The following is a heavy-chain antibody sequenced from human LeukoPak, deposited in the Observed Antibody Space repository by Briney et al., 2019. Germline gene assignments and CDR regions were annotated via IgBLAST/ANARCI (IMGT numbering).Heavy chain of an antibody. CDR3: ARGQGATVPQVGKNWFDH. Sequence: PSETLSLTCAVYIDSFSNYHWNWIRQTPAKGMEWIGEVNESGGTNISPSLRSRVILSVDTSKNQFSLKLISVTVADTAIYYCARGQGATVPQVGKNWFDHWGQGTLVTVSS. CDR1: IDSFSNYH. D-gene: IGHD1-26*01. J-gene: IGHJ5*02. V-gene: IGHV4-34*01. CDR2: VNESGGT.